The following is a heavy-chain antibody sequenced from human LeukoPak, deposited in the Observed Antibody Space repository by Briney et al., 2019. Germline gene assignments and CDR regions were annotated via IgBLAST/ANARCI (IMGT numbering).Heavy chain of an antibody. CDR1: GFTFSSYA. CDR3: AKDGITMVRGVIASYYFDY. D-gene: IGHD3-10*01. Sequence: GGSLRLSCAASGFTFSSYAMSWVRQAPGKGLEWVSAISGSGGSTYYADSVKGLFTISRDNSKNTLYLQMNSLRAEDTAVYYCAKDGITMVRGVIASYYFDYWGQGTLVTVSS. J-gene: IGHJ4*02. CDR2: ISGSGGST. V-gene: IGHV3-23*01.